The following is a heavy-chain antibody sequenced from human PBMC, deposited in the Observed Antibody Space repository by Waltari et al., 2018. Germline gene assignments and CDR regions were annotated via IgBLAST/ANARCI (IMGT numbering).Heavy chain of an antibody. CDR2: IYYSGST. D-gene: IGHD4-17*01. CDR1: GGSISSGDYY. Sequence: QVQLQESGPGLVKPSQTLSLTCTVSGGSISSGDYYWSWIRQPPGKGLEWIGYIYYSGSTYYNPSLKSRVTISVDTSKNQFSLKLSSVTAADTAVYYCARDRLDGDYVQHAFDIWGQGTMVTVSS. J-gene: IGHJ3*02. CDR3: ARDRLDGDYVQHAFDI. V-gene: IGHV4-30-4*08.